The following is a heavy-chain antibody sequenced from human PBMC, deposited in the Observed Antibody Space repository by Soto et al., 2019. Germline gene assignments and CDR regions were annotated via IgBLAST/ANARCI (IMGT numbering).Heavy chain of an antibody. V-gene: IGHV3-74*01. D-gene: IGHD3-10*02. CDR2: INSDGSST. J-gene: IGHJ6*02. CDR3: ARMFGDFGYYGMDV. Sequence: GGSLRLSCAASGFTFSSYWMHWVRQAPGKGLVWVSRINSDGSSTSYADSVKGRFTISRDNAKNTLYLQMNSLRAEDTAVYYCARMFGDFGYYGMDVWGQGTTVTVSS. CDR1: GFTFSSYW.